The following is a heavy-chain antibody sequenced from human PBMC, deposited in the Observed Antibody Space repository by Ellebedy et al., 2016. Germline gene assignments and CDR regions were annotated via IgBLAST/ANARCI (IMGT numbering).Heavy chain of an antibody. CDR3: AKDLWIFGVVSPDY. J-gene: IGHJ4*02. D-gene: IGHD3-3*01. CDR1: GYTFTSYG. CDR2: MNPNSGNT. Sequence: ASVKVSXKASGYTFTSYGISWVRQATGQGLEWMGWMNPNSGNTGYAQKFQGRVTMTRNTSISTAYMELSSLRSEDTAVYYCAKDLWIFGVVSPDYWGQGTLVTVSS. V-gene: IGHV1-8*02.